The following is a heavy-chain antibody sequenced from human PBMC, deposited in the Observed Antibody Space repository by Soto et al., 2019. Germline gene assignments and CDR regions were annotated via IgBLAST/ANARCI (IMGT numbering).Heavy chain of an antibody. J-gene: IGHJ4*02. D-gene: IGHD3-22*01. CDR3: ARLLYDSRGYYYFDY. CDR2: IYHSGTT. CDR1: GYSISSGHY. V-gene: IGHV4-38-2*01. Sequence: SETLSLTCAVSGYSISSGHYWGWIRQPPGKGLEWIGSIYHSGTTYDNPSLKSRVTISVDMSKNQFSLKLSSVTAADTAVYYCARLLYDSRGYYYFDYWGQGTLVTVSS.